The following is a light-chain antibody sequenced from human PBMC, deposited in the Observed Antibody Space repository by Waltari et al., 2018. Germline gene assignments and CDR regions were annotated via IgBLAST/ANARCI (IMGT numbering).Light chain of an antibody. CDR3: EQYYTTPFT. V-gene: IGKV4-1*01. CDR1: QKLHPSDNEKH. Sequence: DIVMTQFPDSLAVSLGEGATINCKSSQKLHPSDNEKHLAWYQKKPGQPPRLLIFGASTRESGVPDRFSGSGSGADFSLTISGLQAEDVAVYYCEQYYTTPFTFGQGTKVEIK. J-gene: IGKJ2*01. CDR2: GAS.